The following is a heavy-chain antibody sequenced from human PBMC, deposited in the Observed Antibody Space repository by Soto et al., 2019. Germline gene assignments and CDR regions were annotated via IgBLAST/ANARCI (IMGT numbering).Heavy chain of an antibody. V-gene: IGHV3-21*01. D-gene: IGHD4-17*01. Sequence: GSLRLSCAASGFTFSSYHMNWVRQAPGKGLEWVSSISSGGHYVYYGDSMKGRFTISRDNAKNSLYLQMNSLRAEDTAVYYCARDDYGDYKNAFDYWGQGTLVTVSS. CDR2: ISSGGHYV. CDR3: ARDDYGDYKNAFDY. J-gene: IGHJ4*02. CDR1: GFTFSSYH.